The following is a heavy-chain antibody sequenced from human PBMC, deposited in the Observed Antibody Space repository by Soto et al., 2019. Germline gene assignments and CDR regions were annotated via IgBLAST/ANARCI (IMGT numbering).Heavy chain of an antibody. CDR3: VRAVVGYCSSASCPGDY. CDR2: IFPTDSTT. CDR1: GYTFPSFW. D-gene: IGHD2-2*01. Sequence: PGESLKISCNGSGYTFPSFWIGWVRQMPGKGLEWMGIIFPTDSTTIYSPSFQGRVTISADKSISTAYVQWSSLKASDGAMYYCVRAVVGYCSSASCPGDYWGQGTLVTVSS. V-gene: IGHV5-51*01. J-gene: IGHJ4*02.